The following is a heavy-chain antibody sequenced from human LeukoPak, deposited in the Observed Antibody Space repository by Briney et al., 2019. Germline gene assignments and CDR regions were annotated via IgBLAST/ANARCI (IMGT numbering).Heavy chain of an antibody. J-gene: IGHJ4*02. CDR3: VQGWRGN. V-gene: IGHV3-7*01. Sequence: PGGSLRLSCVASGITFRNYWMSWVRQAPGKGLEWVANINQDSSEKYYVDSVKGRFTISRDNAKNSLYLQLNTLRPEDTAVYYCVQGWRGNWGQGTLVTVSS. CDR1: GITFRNYW. D-gene: IGHD2-15*01. CDR2: INQDSSEK.